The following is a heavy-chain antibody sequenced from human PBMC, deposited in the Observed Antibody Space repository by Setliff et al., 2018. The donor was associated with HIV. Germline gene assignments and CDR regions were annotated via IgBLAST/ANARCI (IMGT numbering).Heavy chain of an antibody. J-gene: IGHJ4*02. Sequence: SGPTLVNPTETLTLTCTVSGFSLSNTRMGVSWIRQPPGKALEWLAHIFPNDEKSYSASLKSRVTISEDTSKSQVVLTMTNMDPLDTATYFCARYNFRRGYWDYFDYWGQGTQVTGSS. CDR2: IFPNDEK. V-gene: IGHV2-26*01. D-gene: IGHD3-3*01. CDR1: GFSLSNTRMG. CDR3: ARYNFRRGYWDYFDY.